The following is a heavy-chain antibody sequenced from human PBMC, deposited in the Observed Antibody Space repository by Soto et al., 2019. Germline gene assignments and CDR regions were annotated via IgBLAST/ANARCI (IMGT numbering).Heavy chain of an antibody. CDR1: GFTLTTYT. CDR3: VRERGLSSFYGMDV. D-gene: IGHD3-10*01. Sequence: GGSLRLSCEASGFTLTTYTMNWVRQASGKGLEWVSSITSSSGHIYYADSVKGRFTISRDNARNSLYLQMNSLRAEDTAVYYCVRERGLSSFYGMDVWGQGTTVTVSS. J-gene: IGHJ6*02. CDR2: ITSSSGHI. V-gene: IGHV3-21*01.